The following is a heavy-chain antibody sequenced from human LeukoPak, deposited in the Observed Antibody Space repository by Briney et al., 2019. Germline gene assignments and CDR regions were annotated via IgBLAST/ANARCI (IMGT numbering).Heavy chain of an antibody. V-gene: IGHV1-8*01. CDR2: MNPNSGNT. CDR3: ASRGVVTADGYKSPLLDY. CDR1: GYTFTSYD. D-gene: IGHD2-21*02. J-gene: IGHJ4*02. Sequence: ASVKVSCKASGYTFTSYDINWVRQATGQGLEWMGWMNPNSGNTGYAQKFQGRVTMTRNTSISTAYMELSSLRSEDTAVYYCASRGVVTADGYKSPLLDYWGQGTLVTVSS.